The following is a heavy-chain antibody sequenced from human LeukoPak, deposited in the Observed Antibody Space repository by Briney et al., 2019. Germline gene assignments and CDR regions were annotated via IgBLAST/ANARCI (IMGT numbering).Heavy chain of an antibody. CDR1: GYTFTGYC. D-gene: IGHD2-15*01. J-gene: IGHJ5*02. CDR3: ARSEPVVAARSWFDP. CDR2: INPNSGGT. Sequence: GASVKVSCKASGYTFTGYCMHWVRQAPGQGLEWMGWINPNSGGTNYAQKFQGWVTMTRDTSISTAYMELSRLRSDDTAVYYCARSEPVVAARSWFDPWGQGTLVTVSS. V-gene: IGHV1-2*04.